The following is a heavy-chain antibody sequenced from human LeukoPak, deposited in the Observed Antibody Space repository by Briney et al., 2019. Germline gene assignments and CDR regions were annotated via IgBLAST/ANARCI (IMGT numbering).Heavy chain of an antibody. CDR3: ARDSSSSGYYYYYMDV. Sequence: GGSLRLSCAASGFTFSSYGMHWVRQAPGKGLEWVAFIRYDGSNKYYADSVKGRFTISRDNSKNTLYLQMSSLRAEDTAVYYCARDSSSSGYYYYYMDVWGKGTTVTVSS. J-gene: IGHJ6*03. D-gene: IGHD6-6*01. V-gene: IGHV3-30*02. CDR2: IRYDGSNK. CDR1: GFTFSSYG.